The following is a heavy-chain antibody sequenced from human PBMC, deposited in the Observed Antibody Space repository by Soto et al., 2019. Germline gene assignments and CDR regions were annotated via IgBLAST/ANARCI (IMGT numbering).Heavy chain of an antibody. D-gene: IGHD3-10*01. Sequence: SETLSLTGAAYGRSFGGYIWCWIRQSQGKGLQWIGQINHSGSSYYNPSLKSRVTISLLSSSDRFSLELSSVTAADTAVYYCARGLFSETSYSGGWYYFDNWSQGTLVTVS. CDR1: GRSFGGYI. J-gene: IGHJ4*02. CDR3: ARGLFSETSYSGGWYYFDN. CDR2: INHSGSS. V-gene: IGHV4-34*01.